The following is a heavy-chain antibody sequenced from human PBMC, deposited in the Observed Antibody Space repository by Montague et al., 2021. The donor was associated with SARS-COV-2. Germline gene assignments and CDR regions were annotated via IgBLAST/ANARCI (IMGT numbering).Heavy chain of an antibody. V-gene: IGHV4-34*01. J-gene: IGHJ6*03. Sequence: SETLSLTCAVHGGSFSTYSCNWIRKPPGKGLEWIGDLHLGGSTNYNPSLKSRVTISADTSKNQFSLKLTSVAAADTAVYYCARLGDGVVPSPILGVGPYYSYYYMDVWGKGTTVTVSS. D-gene: IGHD3-10*01. CDR3: ARLGDGVVPSPILGVGPYYSYYYMDV. CDR2: LHLGGST. CDR1: GGSFSTYS.